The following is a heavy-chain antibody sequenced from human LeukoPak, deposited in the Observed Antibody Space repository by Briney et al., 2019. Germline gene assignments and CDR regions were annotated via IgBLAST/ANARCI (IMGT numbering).Heavy chain of an antibody. J-gene: IGHJ4*02. CDR2: IILIVGTA. V-gene: IGHV1-69*06. D-gene: IGHD3-10*01. Sequence: GASVKVSCKASGGTFSSYAISWVRQAPGQGLEWMGGIILIVGTANYAQKFQGRVTITADKSTSTAYMELSSLRSEDTAVYYCGSGSYYKSLDYWGQGTLVTVSS. CDR1: GGTFSSYA. CDR3: GSGSYYKSLDY.